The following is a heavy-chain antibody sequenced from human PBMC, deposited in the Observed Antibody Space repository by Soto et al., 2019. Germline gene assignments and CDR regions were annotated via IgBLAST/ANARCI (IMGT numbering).Heavy chain of an antibody. J-gene: IGHJ5*02. Sequence: QVQLVESGGGVVQPGRSLRLSCAASGFTFSGFGMHWVRHTPGKGLEWLAVISYDGSHKLHADSVQGRFTISRDNAKNTLYLQVNSLRTEDTSVYYCAKEFGHDASATYPYHWGQGTLVAV. D-gene: IGHD3-10*01. CDR1: GFTFSGFG. CDR2: ISYDGSHK. CDR3: AKEFGHDASATYPYH. V-gene: IGHV3-30*18.